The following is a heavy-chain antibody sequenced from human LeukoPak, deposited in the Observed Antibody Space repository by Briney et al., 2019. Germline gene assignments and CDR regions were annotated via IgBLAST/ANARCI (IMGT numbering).Heavy chain of an antibody. D-gene: IGHD6-13*01. V-gene: IGHV3-74*01. J-gene: IGHJ4*02. CDR3: AREPIAAAGAIDY. Sequence: GGSLRLSCAASGFTFSSYWMHRVRQAPGKGLVWVSRINSDGSSTSYADSVKGRFTISRDNAKNTLYLQMNSLRAEDTAVYYCAREPIAAAGAIDYWGQGTLVTVSS. CDR1: GFTFSSYW. CDR2: INSDGSST.